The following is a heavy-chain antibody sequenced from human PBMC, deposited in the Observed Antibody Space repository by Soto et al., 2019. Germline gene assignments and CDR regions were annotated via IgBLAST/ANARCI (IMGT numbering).Heavy chain of an antibody. D-gene: IGHD3-10*01. V-gene: IGHV3-74*01. CDR3: ARDGGGLGY. Sequence: EVQLVESGGGLVQPGGSVRLSCVVSGFTFSNYRMHWVRQAPGKGLVWVSRIESVGSRTTYADSVKGRFTISRDNAKNTLYLQMNGLSGEDPAIYYCARDGGGLGYWGQGTLVTVSS. J-gene: IGHJ4*02. CDR2: IESVGSRT. CDR1: GFTFSNYR.